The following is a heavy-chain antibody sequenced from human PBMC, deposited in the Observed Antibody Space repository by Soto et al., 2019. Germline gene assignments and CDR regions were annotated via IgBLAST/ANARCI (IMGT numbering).Heavy chain of an antibody. D-gene: IGHD6-13*01. CDR3: ARSPRSSPYFDY. V-gene: IGHV5-51*01. Sequence: PGESLKISCRCSGYTFSNFWIAWVRHLPGKGLEWMGIIYPGDHETRYSPSFHGKVTISADKSINTAYLQWSSLEASDSAFYYCARSPRSSPYFDYWGQGALGTVSS. CDR1: GYTFSNFW. J-gene: IGHJ4*02. CDR2: IYPGDHET.